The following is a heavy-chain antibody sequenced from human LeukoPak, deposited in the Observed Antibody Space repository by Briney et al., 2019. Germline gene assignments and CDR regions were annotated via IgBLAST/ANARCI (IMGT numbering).Heavy chain of an antibody. CDR1: GYTFTSYG. V-gene: IGHV1-18*01. Sequence: ASVKVSCKASGYTFTSYGISWVRQAPGQGLEWMGWISAYNGNTNYAQKLQGRVAMTTDTSTSTAYMELRSLRSDDTAVYYCARGGYDFWSGYYTFDYWGQGTLVTVSS. CDR3: ARGGYDFWSGYYTFDY. D-gene: IGHD3-3*01. J-gene: IGHJ4*02. CDR2: ISAYNGNT.